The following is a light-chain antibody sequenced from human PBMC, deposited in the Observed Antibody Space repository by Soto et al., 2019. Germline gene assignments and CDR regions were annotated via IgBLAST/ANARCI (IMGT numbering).Light chain of an antibody. CDR3: AAWDDSRNKV. Sequence: QSALTQPPSASGTPGQRVTISCSGSNSNIGSNTVNWYQQLPGTAPKLLIYNNNQRPSGVPDRFSGSKSGTSASLAISGLQSEEEADYYCAAWDDSRNKVFGTGTKVTVL. CDR2: NNN. J-gene: IGLJ1*01. V-gene: IGLV1-44*01. CDR1: NSNIGSNT.